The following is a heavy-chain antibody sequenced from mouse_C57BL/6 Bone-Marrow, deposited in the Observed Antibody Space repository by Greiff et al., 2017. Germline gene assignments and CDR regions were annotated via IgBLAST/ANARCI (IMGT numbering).Heavy chain of an antibody. V-gene: IGHV14-4*01. CDR2: IDPENGDT. CDR1: GFNIKDDY. D-gene: IGHD2-12*01. Sequence: EVKVVESGAELVRPGASVKLSCTASGFNIKDDYMHWVKQRPEQGLEWIGWIDPENGDTEYASKFQGKATITADTASNTAYLQLSSLTSEDTAVYYCTKELELPWVAYWGQGTLVTVSA. CDR3: TKELELPWVAY. J-gene: IGHJ3*01.